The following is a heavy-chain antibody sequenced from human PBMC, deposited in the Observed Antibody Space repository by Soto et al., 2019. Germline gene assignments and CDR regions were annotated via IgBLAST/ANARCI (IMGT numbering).Heavy chain of an antibody. Sequence: QVQLVESGGGVVQPGRSLRLSCAASGFTFSSYGMHWVRQAPGKGLEWVAVISYDGSNKYYADSVKGRFTISRDNSKNTLYLQMNSLRAEDTAVYYCAKDQGGDIVVVVAAPYSWGQGTLVTVSS. D-gene: IGHD2-15*01. CDR2: ISYDGSNK. CDR1: GFTFSSYG. V-gene: IGHV3-30*18. J-gene: IGHJ4*02. CDR3: AKDQGGDIVVVVAAPYS.